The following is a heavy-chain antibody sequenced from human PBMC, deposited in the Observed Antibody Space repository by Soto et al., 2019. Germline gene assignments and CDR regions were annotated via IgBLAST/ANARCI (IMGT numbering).Heavy chain of an antibody. D-gene: IGHD5-12*01. CDR1: GFTFSSYS. CDR3: AREGIGYSGYDSPNLPNYYYYYYMDV. V-gene: IGHV3-21*01. J-gene: IGHJ6*03. CDR2: ISSSSSYI. Sequence: GGSLRLSCAASGFTFSSYSMNWVRQAPGKGLEWVSSISSSSSYIYYADSVKGRFTISRDNAKNSLYLQMDSLRAEDTAVYYCAREGIGYSGYDSPNLPNYYYYYYMDVWGKGTTVTVSS.